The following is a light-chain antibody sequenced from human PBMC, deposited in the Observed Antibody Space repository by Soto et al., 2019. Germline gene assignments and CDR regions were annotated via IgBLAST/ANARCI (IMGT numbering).Light chain of an antibody. V-gene: IGKV3-20*01. CDR1: ESVSRSY. CDR2: GSS. J-gene: IGKJ1*01. Sequence: EIVLTQSPGTLSLSPGERATLSCRASESVSRSYLAWDQQKPGHAPRLLIYGSSSRATGIPDRFSGSGSGTDFTLTISRLEPEDFAVYYRQQYGSSPWTFGQGTKVEIK. CDR3: QQYGSSPWT.